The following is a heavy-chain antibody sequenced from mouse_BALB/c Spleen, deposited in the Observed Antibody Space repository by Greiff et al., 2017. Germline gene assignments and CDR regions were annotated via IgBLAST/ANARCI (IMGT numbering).Heavy chain of an antibody. CDR3: ARGDYDYDYYAMDY. J-gene: IGHJ4*01. D-gene: IGHD2-4*01. V-gene: IGHV1-7*01. Sequence: QVQLKESGAELAKPGASVKMSCKASGYTFTSYWMHWVKQRPGQGLEWIGYINPSTGYTEYNQKFKDKATLTADKSSSTAYMQLSSLTSEDSAVYYCARGDYDYDYYAMDYWGQGTSVTVSS. CDR2: INPSTGYT. CDR1: GYTFTSYW.